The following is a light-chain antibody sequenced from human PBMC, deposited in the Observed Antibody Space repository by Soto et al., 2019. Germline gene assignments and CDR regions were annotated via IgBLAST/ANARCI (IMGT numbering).Light chain of an antibody. V-gene: IGKV1-5*03. J-gene: IGKJ1*01. CDR2: KAS. CDR3: QQYISLWA. CDR1: QTISSW. Sequence: DIQMTQSPSTLSASVGDRVTITCRASQTISSWLAWYQQKPGKAPNLLIYKASNLAIGVPSRFSGSGSGTEFPLTISRLRTDDFAIYYCQQYISLWAFGQGTKVEI.